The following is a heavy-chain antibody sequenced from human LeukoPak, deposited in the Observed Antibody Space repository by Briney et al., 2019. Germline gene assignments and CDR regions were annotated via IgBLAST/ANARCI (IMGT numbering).Heavy chain of an antibody. CDR2: IYVDGRTT. CDR3: IRDFRSADL. Sequence: GGSLRLSCVASGFTFSNYWMHWVRQPPGKGLVWVSRIYVDGRTTNYADSVKGRFTISRDNAKNTVYLEMNSLSVEDTATYYCIRDFRSADLWGQETLVTVTS. V-gene: IGHV3-74*01. J-gene: IGHJ5*02. CDR1: GFTFSNYW.